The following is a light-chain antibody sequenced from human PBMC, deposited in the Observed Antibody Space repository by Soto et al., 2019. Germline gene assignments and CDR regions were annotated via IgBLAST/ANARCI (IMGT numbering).Light chain of an antibody. Sequence: DIQMTQSPSSLSASVGDRVTITCRASQSISSYLNWYQQKPGQAPKLLIYAASSLQSGVPSRFRGSGSGRDFTLTISRLEPEDFAVYYCQQYGSSRITFGQGTRLEI. CDR1: QSISSY. J-gene: IGKJ5*01. CDR2: AAS. CDR3: QQYGSSRIT. V-gene: IGKV1-39*01.